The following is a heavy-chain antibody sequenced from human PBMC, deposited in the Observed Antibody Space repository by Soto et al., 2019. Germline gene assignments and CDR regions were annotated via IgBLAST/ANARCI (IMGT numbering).Heavy chain of an antibody. CDR2: ISYDGSNK. V-gene: IGHV3-30*18. D-gene: IGHD3-22*01. Sequence: GGSLRLSCAASGFTFSSYGMHWVRQAPGKGLEWVAVISYDGSNKYYADSVKGRFTISRDNSKNTLYLQMNSLRAEDTAVYYCAKEGYDSSGYYHIRTPTYYGMDVWGQGTTVTVSS. J-gene: IGHJ6*02. CDR3: AKEGYDSSGYYHIRTPTYYGMDV. CDR1: GFTFSSYG.